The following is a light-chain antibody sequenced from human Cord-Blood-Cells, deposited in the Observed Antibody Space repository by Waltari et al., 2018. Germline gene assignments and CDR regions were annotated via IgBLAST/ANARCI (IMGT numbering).Light chain of an antibody. V-gene: IGLV5-37*01. CDR2: YYSDSDK. CDR3: MIWPSNASQV. J-gene: IGLJ2*01. Sequence: QPVLTQPPSSSASPGASARLTCTLPSDINVGSYTIYWYQQKPGSPPRYLLYYYSDSDKGQGSGVPSRFSGSKDASANTGILLISGLQSEDEADYYCMIWPSNASQVFGGGTKLTVL. CDR1: SDINVGSYT.